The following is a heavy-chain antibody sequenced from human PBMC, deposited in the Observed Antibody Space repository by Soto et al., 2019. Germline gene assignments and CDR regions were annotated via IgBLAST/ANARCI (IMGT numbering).Heavy chain of an antibody. D-gene: IGHD3-16*01. CDR3: GPRADSFGTGAH. CDR2: ISDDGTTT. V-gene: IGHV3-74*01. Sequence: GGSLRLSCVVSGFTFSMYWMHWVRQVPGQSPFWVSRISDDGTTTNYADSVRGRFTISRDNSKNTLYLQMNNLKPDDTAICTRGPRADSFGTGAHWGQGTPVTVSS. CDR1: GFTFSMYW. J-gene: IGHJ4*02.